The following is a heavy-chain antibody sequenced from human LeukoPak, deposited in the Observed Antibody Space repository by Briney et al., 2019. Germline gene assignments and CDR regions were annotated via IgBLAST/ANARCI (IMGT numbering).Heavy chain of an antibody. D-gene: IGHD3-10*01. Sequence: PGRSPRLSCAASGFTFSSYGMHWVRQAPGKGLEWVAVISYNGSNKYYADSVKGRFTISRDNSKNTLYLQMNSLRAEDTAVYYCAKVYGSGSQIDYWGQGTLVTVSS. CDR2: ISYNGSNK. V-gene: IGHV3-30*18. J-gene: IGHJ4*02. CDR1: GFTFSSYG. CDR3: AKVYGSGSQIDY.